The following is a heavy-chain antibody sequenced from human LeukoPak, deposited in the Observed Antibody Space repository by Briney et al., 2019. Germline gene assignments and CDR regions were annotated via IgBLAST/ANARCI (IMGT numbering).Heavy chain of an antibody. J-gene: IGHJ4*02. V-gene: IGHV3-23*01. Sequence: GGSLRLSCAASGFTFSSYAMNWVRQAPGKGLEWAAVISGSGGGKHYADSVKGRFTVSRDNSKNTLYLQMNSLRSEDTAAYFCAKAALKGTMVRATEGPVDFWGQGTLVTVSS. D-gene: IGHD3-10*01. CDR3: AKAALKGTMVRATEGPVDF. CDR2: ISGSGGGK. CDR1: GFTFSSYA.